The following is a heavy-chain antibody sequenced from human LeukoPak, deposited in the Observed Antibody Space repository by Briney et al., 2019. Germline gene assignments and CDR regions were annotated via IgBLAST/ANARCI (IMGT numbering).Heavy chain of an antibody. V-gene: IGHV4-4*07. CDR2: MFTSGST. Sequence: KPSETLSLTCTVSGGSISSFYWNWIRQPAGKGLEWIGRMFTSGSTNYNPSLTSRVTMSVDASKNQISLKLSSVTAADTAVYYCARGFQYSSSWYGGFDPWGQGILVTVSS. D-gene: IGHD6-13*01. CDR1: GGSISSFY. J-gene: IGHJ5*02. CDR3: ARGFQYSSSWYGGFDP.